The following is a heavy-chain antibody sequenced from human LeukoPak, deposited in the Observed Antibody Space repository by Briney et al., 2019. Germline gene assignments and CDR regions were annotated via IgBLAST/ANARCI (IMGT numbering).Heavy chain of an antibody. CDR3: ARHPAHYYDSSGYYVFDY. CDR2: IYYSGGT. Sequence: SETLSLTCTVSGGSISSSSYYWGWIRQPPGKGLEWIGSIYYSGGTYYNPSLKSRVTISVDTSKNQFSLKLSSVTAADTAVYYCARHPAHYYDSSGYYVFDYWGQGTLVTVSS. J-gene: IGHJ4*02. D-gene: IGHD3-22*01. CDR1: GGSISSSSYY. V-gene: IGHV4-39*01.